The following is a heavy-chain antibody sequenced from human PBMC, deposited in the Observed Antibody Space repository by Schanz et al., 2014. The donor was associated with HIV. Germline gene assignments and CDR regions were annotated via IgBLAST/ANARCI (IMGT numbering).Heavy chain of an antibody. J-gene: IGHJ6*02. CDR3: ARNQLETTYYYGLDV. V-gene: IGHV3-11*01. D-gene: IGHD1-1*01. Sequence: QVQLVESGGGLVKPGGSLRLSCAASGFTFSDYYVSWIRQAPGKGLEWVSYIGSSSITKYYADSVKGRFTISRDNARNSLYLQMNSLRAEDTAVYYCARNQLETTYYYGLDVWGQGTTVTVSS. CDR2: IGSSSITK. CDR1: GFTFSDYY.